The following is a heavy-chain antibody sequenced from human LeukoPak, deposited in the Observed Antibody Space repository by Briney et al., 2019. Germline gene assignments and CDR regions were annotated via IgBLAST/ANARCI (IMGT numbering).Heavy chain of an antibody. V-gene: IGHV3-23*01. D-gene: IGHD3-10*02. Sequence: GGSLRLSCAASGFTFSNYGMSWVRQAPGKGLEWVSAISGSGGSTYYADSVKGRFTISRDNAKNSLYLQMNSLRAEDTAVYYCAELGITMIGGVWGKGTTVTISS. CDR2: ISGSGGST. CDR3: AELGITMIGGV. CDR1: GFTFSNYG. J-gene: IGHJ6*04.